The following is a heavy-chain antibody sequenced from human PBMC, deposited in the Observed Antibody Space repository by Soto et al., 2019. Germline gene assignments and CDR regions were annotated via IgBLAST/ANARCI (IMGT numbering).Heavy chain of an antibody. CDR2: DTPYKADT. CDR3: ATDGPSNSGNLYAFDI. V-gene: IGHV1-18*04. CDR1: GYTLTNYG. J-gene: IGHJ3*02. Sequence: QAQVVQSGAEVKKSGASVRVSCKASGYTLTNYGVTWVRQAPGQGLEWLGRDTPYKADTNSAQNLQGRVTMATDTSTNTAYLELRSLRSDDTAVYFCATDGPSNSGNLYAFDIWGQGTMVTVSA. D-gene: IGHD5-12*01.